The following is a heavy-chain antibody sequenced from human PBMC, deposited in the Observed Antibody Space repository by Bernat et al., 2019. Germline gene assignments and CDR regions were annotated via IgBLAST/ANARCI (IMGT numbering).Heavy chain of an antibody. CDR3: ARGHGDYVWGSYRYTQPYFDY. J-gene: IGHJ4*02. V-gene: IGHV4-39*07. D-gene: IGHD3-16*02. CDR1: GGSISSSSYY. Sequence: QLQLQESGPGLVKPSETLSLTCTVSGGSISSSSYYWGWIRQPPGKGLEWIGSIYYSGSTYYNPSLKSRVTISVDTSKNQFSLKLSSVTAADTAVYYCARGHGDYVWGSYRYTQPYFDYWGQGTLVTVSS. CDR2: IYYSGST.